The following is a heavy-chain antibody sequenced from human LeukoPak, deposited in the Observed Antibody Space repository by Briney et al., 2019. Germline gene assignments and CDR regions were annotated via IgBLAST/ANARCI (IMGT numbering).Heavy chain of an antibody. J-gene: IGHJ4*02. CDR1: GYTFTGYY. Sequence: ASVKVSCKASGYTFTGYYMHWVRQAPGQGLEWMGWINPNSGGTNYAQKFQGRVTMTRDTSISTAYMELSRLRSDDTAVYCCASGDSTRIDYYGSGSYSDYWGQGTLVTVSS. CDR2: INPNSGGT. D-gene: IGHD3-10*01. V-gene: IGHV1-2*02. CDR3: ASGDSTRIDYYGSGSYSDY.